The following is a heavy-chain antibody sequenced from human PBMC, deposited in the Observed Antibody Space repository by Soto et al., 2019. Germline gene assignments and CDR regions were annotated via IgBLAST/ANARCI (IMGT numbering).Heavy chain of an antibody. CDR3: ARVGDVVVVEAAEGGMDV. J-gene: IGHJ6*02. CDR2: ILPMFATT. CDR1: GGTFKNYA. Sequence: HVQLVQSGAEVKKPGSSVKVSCRASGGTFKNYAINWVRQAPGQGLEWMGGILPMFATTNYAHKVEGRVTITADESTSTAYMELSSLTSEDTAVYYCARVGDVVVVEAAEGGMDVWGQGTTVTVSS. D-gene: IGHD2-15*01. V-gene: IGHV1-69*12.